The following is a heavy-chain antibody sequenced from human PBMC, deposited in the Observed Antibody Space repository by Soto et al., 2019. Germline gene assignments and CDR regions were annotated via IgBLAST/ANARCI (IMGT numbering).Heavy chain of an antibody. CDR3: ARHYVPNYYGSGSYYNPLDY. J-gene: IGHJ4*02. Sequence: SETLSLTCTVSGGSISSSSYYWGWIRQPPGKGLEWIGSIYYSGSTYYNPSLKSRVTISVDTSKNQFSLKLSSVTAADTAVYYCARHYVPNYYGSGSYYNPLDYWGQGTLVTVSS. D-gene: IGHD3-10*01. CDR2: IYYSGST. V-gene: IGHV4-39*01. CDR1: GGSISSSSYY.